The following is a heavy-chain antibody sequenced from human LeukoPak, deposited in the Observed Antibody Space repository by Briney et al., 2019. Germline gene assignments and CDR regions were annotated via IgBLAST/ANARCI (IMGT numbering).Heavy chain of an antibody. V-gene: IGHV3-11*04. CDR2: ISSSGSTI. D-gene: IGHD2-15*01. CDR3: ARAMVVAATLLDY. Sequence: GGSLRLSCAASGFTFSDYYMSWIRQAPGKGLEWVSYISSSGSTIYYADSVKGRFTISRDNAKNSLYLQMNSLRAEDTAVYYCARAMVVAATLLDYWGQGTLVTVSS. J-gene: IGHJ4*02. CDR1: GFTFSDYY.